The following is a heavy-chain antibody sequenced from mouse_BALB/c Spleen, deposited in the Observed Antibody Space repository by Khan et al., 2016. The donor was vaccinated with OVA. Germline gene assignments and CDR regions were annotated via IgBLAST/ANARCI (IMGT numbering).Heavy chain of an antibody. CDR1: GFSFTTYT. Sequence: EVKLEESGGGLVRPGGSLKLSCAASGFSFTTYTMSWVRQTPEKRLEWVATINSGSTYTYSPDSVKVRFTISSDNAKNTLYLQMSSLKSEDTAMYYCTRDGNYAHWYFDVWGAGTTVTVSS. J-gene: IGHJ1*01. CDR3: TRDGNYAHWYFDV. D-gene: IGHD2-1*01. V-gene: IGHV5-6-4*01. CDR2: INSGSTYT.